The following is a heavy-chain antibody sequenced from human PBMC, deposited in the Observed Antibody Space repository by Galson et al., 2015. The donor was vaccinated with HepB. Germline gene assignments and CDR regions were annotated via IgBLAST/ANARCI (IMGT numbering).Heavy chain of an antibody. CDR3: ASLDASSGEDFDL. Sequence: ETLSLTCNVSGVSISDQYWSWIRQPPGKGLEWIANFFHNGNANYNPSLGGRVTVSLDTPKQQLLLELRSMTPADPAVYYCASLDASSGEDFDLWGQGTAVSLS. CDR2: FFHNGNA. V-gene: IGHV4-59*11. CDR1: GVSISDQY. D-gene: IGHD1-14*01. J-gene: IGHJ3*01.